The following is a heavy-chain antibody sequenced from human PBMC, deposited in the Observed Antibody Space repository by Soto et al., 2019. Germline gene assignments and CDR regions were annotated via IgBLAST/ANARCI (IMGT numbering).Heavy chain of an antibody. Sequence: SETLSLTCTVSGGSISSYYWSWIRQPAGKGLEWIGRIYTSGSTNYNPSLKRRGTMSVDTSKNQFSLKLSSVTAADTAVYYCARACSSNSCYDVFDYWGQGTLVTVSS. CDR1: GGSISSYY. CDR2: IYTSGST. D-gene: IGHD2-2*01. CDR3: ARACSSNSCYDVFDY. J-gene: IGHJ4*02. V-gene: IGHV4-4*07.